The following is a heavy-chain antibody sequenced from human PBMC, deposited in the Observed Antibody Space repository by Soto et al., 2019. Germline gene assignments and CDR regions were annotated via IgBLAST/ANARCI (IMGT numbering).Heavy chain of an antibody. D-gene: IGHD2-21*02. CDR1: GGSISVEHYH. Sequence: QVQLQESDPGLVRPSQTLSLTCTVSGGSISVEHYHWTWIRQPPGKGLEWIVYIHYSGSVYYNPSLQSRLSMSVDTSKNLFSLKLASVTAADTAVYFCVREDDGGDRDYYGLDVWGQGTTVTVSS. CDR2: IHYSGSV. V-gene: IGHV4-30-4*01. J-gene: IGHJ6*02. CDR3: VREDDGGDRDYYGLDV.